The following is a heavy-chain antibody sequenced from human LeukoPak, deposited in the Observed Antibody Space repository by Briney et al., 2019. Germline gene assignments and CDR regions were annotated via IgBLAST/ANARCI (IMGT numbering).Heavy chain of an antibody. J-gene: IGHJ4*02. Sequence: SQTLSLTCTVSGGSISSGDYYWSWIRQPPGKGLEWIGYIYYSGSTYYNPSLKSRVTISVDTSKNQFSLKLSSVTAADTAVYYCVRAVRYYDSSGYPSAIVPYYFDYWGQGTLVTVSS. D-gene: IGHD3-22*01. V-gene: IGHV4-30-4*01. CDR2: IYYSGST. CDR1: GGSISSGDYY. CDR3: VRAVRYYDSSGYPSAIVPYYFDY.